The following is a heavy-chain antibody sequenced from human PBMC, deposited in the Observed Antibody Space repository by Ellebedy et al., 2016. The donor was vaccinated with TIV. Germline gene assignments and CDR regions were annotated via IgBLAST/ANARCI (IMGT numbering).Heavy chain of an antibody. J-gene: IGHJ6*02. Sequence: ASVKVSCXASGYTFTSYYMHWVRQAPGQGLEWMGIINPSGGSTSYAQKFQGRVTMTRDTSTSTVYMELSSLRSEDTAVYYCARFVIAALFGWAEDGGMDVWGQGTTVTVSS. CDR2: INPSGGST. CDR3: ARFVIAALFGWAEDGGMDV. V-gene: IGHV1-46*01. CDR1: GYTFTSYY. D-gene: IGHD6-6*01.